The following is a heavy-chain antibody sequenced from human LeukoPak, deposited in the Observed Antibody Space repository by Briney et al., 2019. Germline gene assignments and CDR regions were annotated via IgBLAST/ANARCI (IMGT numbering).Heavy chain of an antibody. D-gene: IGHD3-9*01. CDR1: GFTFSSYAM. V-gene: IGHV4-4*02. CDR3: ARVPPLSHYDILAGYSLREYYFDY. J-gene: IGHJ4*02. CDR2: IYHSGGS. Sequence: GSLRLSCAASGFTFSSYAMSWIRQPPGKGLEWIGEIYHSGGSNYNPSLKSRVTISVDKSKNQFSLKLSSVTAADTAVYYCARVPPLSHYDILAGYSLREYYFDYWGQGTLVAVSS.